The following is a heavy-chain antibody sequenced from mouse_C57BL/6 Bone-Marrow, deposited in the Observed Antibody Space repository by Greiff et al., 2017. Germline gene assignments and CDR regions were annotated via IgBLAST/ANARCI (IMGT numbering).Heavy chain of an antibody. CDR2: IDPSDSYT. Sequence: QVQLQQPGAELVKPGASVKLSCKASGYTFTSYWMPWVKQRPGQGLEWIGEIDPSDSYTNYNQKFKGKATLTVDTSSSTAYMQLSSLTSEDSAVYYCARLGPYDGFAYWGQGTLVTVSA. CDR3: ARLGPYDGFAY. D-gene: IGHD2-12*01. CDR1: GYTFTSYW. J-gene: IGHJ3*01. V-gene: IGHV1-50*01.